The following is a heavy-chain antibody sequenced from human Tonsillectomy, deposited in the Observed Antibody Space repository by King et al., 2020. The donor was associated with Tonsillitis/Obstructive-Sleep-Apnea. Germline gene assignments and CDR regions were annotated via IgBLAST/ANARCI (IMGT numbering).Heavy chain of an antibody. CDR1: GYTFTNYG. J-gene: IGHJ6*03. D-gene: IGHD3-3*01. V-gene: IGHV1-18*01. Sequence: QLVQSGAEVKVPGASVKVSCKASGYTFTNYGISWVRQAPGQGLEWMGWISGYNGNTHYTEKLQGRVTMTTETSTSTAYMELRSLRSDDTAVYYCARDRKTATLFYRKGTEYYYMDVWGKGTTVTVSS. CDR3: ARDRKTATLFYRKGTEYYYMDV. CDR2: ISGYNGNT.